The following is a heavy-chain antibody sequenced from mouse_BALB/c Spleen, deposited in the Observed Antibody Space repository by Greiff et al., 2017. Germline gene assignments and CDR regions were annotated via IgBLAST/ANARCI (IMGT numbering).Heavy chain of an antibody. J-gene: IGHJ2*01. CDR3: ARSIYGNYVDY. CDR1: GFNIKDTY. V-gene: IGHV14-3*02. CDR2: IDPANGNT. Sequence: VQLQQSGAELVKPGASVKLSCTASGFNIKDTYMHWVKQRPEQGLEWIGRIDPANGNTKYDPKFQGKATITADTSSNTAYLQLSSLTSEDTAVYYCARSIYGNYVDYWGQGTTLTVSS. D-gene: IGHD2-1*01.